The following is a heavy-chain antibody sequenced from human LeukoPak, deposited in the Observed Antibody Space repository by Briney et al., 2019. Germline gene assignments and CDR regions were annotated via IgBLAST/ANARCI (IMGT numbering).Heavy chain of an antibody. CDR2: INPNSGGT. D-gene: IGHD6-19*01. Sequence: ASVKVPCKASGYTFTGYYMHWVRQAPGQGLEWMGWINPNSGGTNYAQKFQGRVTMTRDTSISTAYMELSRLRSDDTAVYYRARGGVGYSSGWYPGFDYWGQGTLVTVSS. CDR3: ARGGVGYSSGWYPGFDY. J-gene: IGHJ4*02. V-gene: IGHV1-2*02. CDR1: GYTFTGYY.